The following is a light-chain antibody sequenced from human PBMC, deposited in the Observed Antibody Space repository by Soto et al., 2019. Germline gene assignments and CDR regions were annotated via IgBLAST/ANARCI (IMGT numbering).Light chain of an antibody. CDR2: DVN. V-gene: IGLV2-14*01. CDR3: CSYTSSGTLDVV. CDR1: SSDVGGYNF. Sequence: QSVLTQPASVSGSPGQSITLSCTGTSSDVGGYNFVSWYQQHPGKAPKLMIYDVNNRPSGVSNRFSGSNSGNTASLTISGLQAADEADYYCCSYTSSGTLDVVFGGGTKVTVL. J-gene: IGLJ2*01.